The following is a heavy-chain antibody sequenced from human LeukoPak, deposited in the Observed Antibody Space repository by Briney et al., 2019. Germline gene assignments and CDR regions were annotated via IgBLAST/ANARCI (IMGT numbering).Heavy chain of an antibody. CDR1: GFTFSSYS. Sequence: GGSLRLSCAASGFTFSSYSMNWVRQAPGKGLEWVSYISSSSSTINYTDSVKGRFTISRDNAKNSLYLQMNSLRAEDTAVYYCASRVLASSWHHDAFDIWGQGTMVTVSS. V-gene: IGHV3-48*01. J-gene: IGHJ3*02. CDR2: ISSSSSTI. CDR3: ASRVLASSWHHDAFDI. D-gene: IGHD6-13*01.